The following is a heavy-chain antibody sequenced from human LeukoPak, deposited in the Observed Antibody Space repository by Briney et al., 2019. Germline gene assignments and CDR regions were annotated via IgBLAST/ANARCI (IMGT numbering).Heavy chain of an antibody. J-gene: IGHJ4*02. CDR3: ARLGEDSSGYYLFDY. Sequence: SETLSLTCTVSGVSISSSYYYWGWIRQPPGKGLEWIGSIYYSGSTYYNPSLKSRVTISVDTSKNQFSLKLSSVTAADTAVYYCARLGEDSSGYYLFDYWGQGTLVTVSS. D-gene: IGHD3-22*01. CDR1: GVSISSSYYY. V-gene: IGHV4-39*01. CDR2: IYYSGST.